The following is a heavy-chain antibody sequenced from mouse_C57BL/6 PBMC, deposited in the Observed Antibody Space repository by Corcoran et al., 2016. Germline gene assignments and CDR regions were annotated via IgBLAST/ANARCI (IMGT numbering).Heavy chain of an antibody. J-gene: IGHJ2*01. CDR1: GYTFTDYY. CDR3: ARSADY. V-gene: IGHV1-26*01. Sequence: EVQLQQSGPELVKPGASVKISCKASGYTFTDYYMNWVKQSHGKSLEWIGDINPNNGDTNYNQKFKGKATLTVDKSSSTAYMELRSLTSEDSAVYSCARSADYWGQGTTLTVSS. CDR2: INPNNGDT.